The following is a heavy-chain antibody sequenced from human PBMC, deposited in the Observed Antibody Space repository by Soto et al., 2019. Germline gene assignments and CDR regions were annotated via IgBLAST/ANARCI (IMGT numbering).Heavy chain of an antibody. J-gene: IGHJ4*02. CDR2: ISAYNGST. Sequence: APVKVSCKASCYTFSRYGISWGRQAPGKGLGWMGWISAYNGSTNYAQKLQGRVTMTTDTSTSTAYMELRSLRSDDTAVYYCARDFSPDGSGIPDYWGQGTLVTVSS. D-gene: IGHD3-10*01. V-gene: IGHV1-18*01. CDR1: CYTFSRYG. CDR3: ARDFSPDGSGIPDY.